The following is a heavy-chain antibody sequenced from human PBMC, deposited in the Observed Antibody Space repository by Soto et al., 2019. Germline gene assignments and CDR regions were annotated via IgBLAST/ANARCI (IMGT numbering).Heavy chain of an antibody. V-gene: IGHV1-18*04. Sequence: ASVKVSCKVSGYTFTSYGISWVRQAPGQGLEWMGWISAYNGNTNYAQKLQGRVTMTTDTSTSTAYMELRSLRSDDTAVYYCATNADYGDYAGEDWFDPWGQGTLVTVSS. D-gene: IGHD4-17*01. CDR2: ISAYNGNT. CDR3: ATNADYGDYAGEDWFDP. CDR1: GYTFTSYG. J-gene: IGHJ5*02.